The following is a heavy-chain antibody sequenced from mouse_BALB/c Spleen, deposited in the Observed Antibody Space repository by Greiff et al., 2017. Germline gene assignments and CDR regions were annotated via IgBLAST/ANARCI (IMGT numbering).Heavy chain of an antibody. J-gene: IGHJ3*01. CDR3: ARSPYYGSSWFAY. V-gene: IGHV1S29*02. D-gene: IGHD1-1*01. CDR1: GYTFTDYN. Sequence: VHVKQSGPELVKPGASVKISCKASGYTFTDYNMHWVKQSHGKSLEWIGYIYPYNGGTGYNQKFKSKATLTVDNSSSTAYMELRSLTSEDSAVYYCARSPYYGSSWFAYWGQGTLVTVSA. CDR2: IYPYNGGT.